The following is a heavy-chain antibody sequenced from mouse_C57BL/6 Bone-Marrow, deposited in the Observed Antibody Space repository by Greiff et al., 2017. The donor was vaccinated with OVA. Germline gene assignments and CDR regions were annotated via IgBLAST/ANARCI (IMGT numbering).Heavy chain of an antibody. J-gene: IGHJ1*03. CDR2: ISDGGSYT. CDR1: GFTFSSYA. D-gene: IGHD1-1*01. Sequence: EVQRVESGGGLVKPGGSLKLSCAASGFTFSSYAMSWVRQTPEKRLEWVATISDGGSYTYYPDNVKGRFTISRDNAKNNLYLQMSHLKSEDTAMYYCARDRDGSSYGYFDVWGTGTTVTVSS. CDR3: ARDRDGSSYGYFDV. V-gene: IGHV5-4*01.